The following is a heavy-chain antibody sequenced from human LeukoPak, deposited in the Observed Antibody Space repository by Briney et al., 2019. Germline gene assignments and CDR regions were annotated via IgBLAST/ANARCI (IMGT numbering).Heavy chain of an antibody. D-gene: IGHD3-10*01. Sequence: EGSLRLSCAASGFTFSSYAMSWVRQAPGKGLEWVSAIGAGGSTTYYSDSVKGRFTISRDNSRKTLWLQMNSLRAEDTAVYYCAKDREVRGIIAIDYWGQGALVTVSS. CDR1: GFTFSSYA. V-gene: IGHV3-23*01. CDR3: AKDREVRGIIAIDY. CDR2: IGAGGSTT. J-gene: IGHJ4*02.